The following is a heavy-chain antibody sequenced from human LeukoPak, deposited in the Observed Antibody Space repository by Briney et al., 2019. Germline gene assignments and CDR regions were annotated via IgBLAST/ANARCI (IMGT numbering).Heavy chain of an antibody. J-gene: IGHJ4*02. CDR1: GFIFSDYY. CDR3: AIYYDSSGSIDH. CDR2: ISDSGSTI. V-gene: IGHV3-11*01. D-gene: IGHD3-22*01. Sequence: PGGSLRLSCAASGFIFSDYYMTWIRQTPGKGLEWLSYISDSGSTINYADSVKGRLTISRDNAKKSLFLQMNSLRAEDTAVYYCAIYYDSSGSIDHWGQGTLSPSLQ.